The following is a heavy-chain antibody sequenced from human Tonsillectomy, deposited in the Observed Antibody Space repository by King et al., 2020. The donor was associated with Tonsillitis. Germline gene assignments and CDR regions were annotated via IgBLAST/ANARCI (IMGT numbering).Heavy chain of an antibody. Sequence: QLQESGPGLVKPSETLSLTCTVSGGSISSYYWSWIRQPPGKGLEWIGYIYYSGSTNYNPSLKSRVTISVDTSKNQFSLKLSSVTAADTAVYYCARVPRYVSSGYYYDYWGQGTLVTVSS. V-gene: IGHV4-59*01. CDR2: IYYSGST. CDR1: GGSISSYY. D-gene: IGHD3-22*01. J-gene: IGHJ4*02. CDR3: ARVPRYVSSGYYYDY.